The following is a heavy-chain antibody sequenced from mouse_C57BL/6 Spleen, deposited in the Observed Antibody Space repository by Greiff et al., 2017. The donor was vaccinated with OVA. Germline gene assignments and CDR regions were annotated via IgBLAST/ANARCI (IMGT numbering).Heavy chain of an antibody. CDR2: IRNKANNHAT. J-gene: IGHJ1*03. CDR3: TRDYDSGYRYFDV. V-gene: IGHV6-6*01. D-gene: IGHD2-4*01. CDR1: GFTFSDAW. Sequence: EVKVEESGGGLVQPGGSMKLSCAASGFTFSDAWMDWVRQSPEKGLEWVAEIRNKANNHATYYAESVKGRFTISRDDSKSSVYLQMNRLRGEESGIYDVTRDYDSGYRYFDVWGTGTTVTVSS.